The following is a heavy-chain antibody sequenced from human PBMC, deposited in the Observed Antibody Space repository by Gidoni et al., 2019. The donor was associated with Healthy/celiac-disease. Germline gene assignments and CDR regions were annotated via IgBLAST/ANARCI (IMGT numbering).Heavy chain of an antibody. D-gene: IGHD2-8*01. Sequence: EVQRVEFGGGLVQPGRSLGPSCAAFGFPFDDYAMHWVRQAPGKGLDWVSGISWNSGSIDYADSVKGRFTISRDNGKNSLYLQMNSLRAEDTALYYCAKAIGEANASDYWGQGTLVTVSS. CDR2: ISWNSGSI. V-gene: IGHV3-9*01. J-gene: IGHJ4*02. CDR3: AKAIGEANASDY. CDR1: GFPFDDYA.